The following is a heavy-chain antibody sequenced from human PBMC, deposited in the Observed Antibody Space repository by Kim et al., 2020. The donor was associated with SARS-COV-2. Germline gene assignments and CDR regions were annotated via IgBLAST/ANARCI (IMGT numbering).Heavy chain of an antibody. Sequence: GGSLRLSCAASGFTFSSYAMHWVRQAPGKGLEWVAVISYDGSNKYYADSVKGRFTISRDNSKNTLYLQMNSLRAEDTAVYYCARGGNYPGYWGQGTLVT. CDR2: ISYDGSNK. CDR1: GFTFSSYA. D-gene: IGHD1-7*01. J-gene: IGHJ4*02. V-gene: IGHV3-30*04. CDR3: ARGGNYPGY.